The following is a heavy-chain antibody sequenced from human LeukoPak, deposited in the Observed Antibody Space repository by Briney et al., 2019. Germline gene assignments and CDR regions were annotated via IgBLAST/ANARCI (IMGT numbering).Heavy chain of an antibody. CDR1: GFTFSSYS. CDR2: ISSSSSYI. Sequence: GGSLRLSCAASGFTFSSYSMDWVRQAPGKGREGVSSISSSSSYIYYADSVKGRFTISRDNAKNSLYLQMNSLRAEDTAVYYCARDSDWDDAFDIWGQGTMVTVSS. V-gene: IGHV3-21*01. J-gene: IGHJ3*02. CDR3: ARDSDWDDAFDI. D-gene: IGHD3-9*01.